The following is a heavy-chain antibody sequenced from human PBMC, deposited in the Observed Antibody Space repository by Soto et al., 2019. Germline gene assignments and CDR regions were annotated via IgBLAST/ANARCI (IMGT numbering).Heavy chain of an antibody. CDR2: INHSGST. V-gene: IGHV4-34*01. CDR3: AREAATTRTYYYYSYLDV. J-gene: IGHJ6*03. Sequence: PSETLSLTCAVYGGYFSGYYWSWIRQPPGKGLEWIGEINHSGSTNYNPSLKSRVTISVDTSTSTAYMELRSLRSDDTAVYYCAREAATTRTYYYYSYLDVWGKGTTVTVSS. D-gene: IGHD2-15*01. CDR1: GGYFSGYY.